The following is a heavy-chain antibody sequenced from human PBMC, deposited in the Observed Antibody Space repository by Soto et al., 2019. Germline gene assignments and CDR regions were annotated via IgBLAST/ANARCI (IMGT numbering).Heavy chain of an antibody. V-gene: IGHV3-49*03. CDR2: IRSKAYGGTT. CDR1: GFTFGDYA. J-gene: IGHJ6*03. Sequence: PGGSLRLSCTASGFTFGDYAMSWFRQAPGKGLEWVGFIRSKAYGGTTEYAASVKGRFTISRDDSKSIAYLQMNSLKTEDTAVYYCRGYSSSWYYYYYMDVWGKGTTVTVSS. D-gene: IGHD6-13*01. CDR3: RGYSSSWYYYYYMDV.